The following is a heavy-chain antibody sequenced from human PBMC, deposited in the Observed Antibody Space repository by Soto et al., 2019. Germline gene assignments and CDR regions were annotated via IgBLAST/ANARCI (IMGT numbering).Heavy chain of an antibody. CDR3: AKYGGGSSLGYFDY. CDR1: GFTFSSYG. CDR2: ISYDGSNK. D-gene: IGHD1-26*01. Sequence: QVQLVESGGGVVQPGRSLRLSCAASGFTFSSYGMHWVRQAPGKGLEWVAVISYDGSNKYYADSVKGRFTISRDNSKNTLYLQMNSLRAEDTAVYYCAKYGGGSSLGYFDYWGQGTLVTVSS. J-gene: IGHJ4*02. V-gene: IGHV3-30*18.